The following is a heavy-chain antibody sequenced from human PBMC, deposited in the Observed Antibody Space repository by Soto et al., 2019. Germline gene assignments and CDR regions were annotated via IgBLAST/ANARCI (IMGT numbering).Heavy chain of an antibody. CDR1: GGSISSYY. CDR3: ARSGYSYGYNYYNAMDV. D-gene: IGHD5-18*01. V-gene: IGHV4-59*01. J-gene: IGHJ6*02. Sequence: SETLSLTCTVSGGSISSYYWSWIRQPPGKGLEWIGYIYYSGSTNYNPSLKSRVTISVDTSKNQFSLKLSSVTAADTAVYYCARSGYSYGYNYYNAMDVWGQGTTVTVSS. CDR2: IYYSGST.